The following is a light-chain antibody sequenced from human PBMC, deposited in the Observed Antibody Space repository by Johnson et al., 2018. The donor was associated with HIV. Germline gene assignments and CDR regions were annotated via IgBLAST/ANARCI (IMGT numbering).Light chain of an antibody. CDR1: SSNIGNNY. CDR2: DNN. Sequence: QSVLTQPPSVSAAPGQKVTISCSGSSSNIGNNYVSWYQQLPGTAPKLLIYDNNKRPSGIPDRFSGSKSGTSATLGITGLQTGDEADYYCGTWGSSLLAPDVFGTGTKVTVL. J-gene: IGLJ1*01. CDR3: GTWGSSLLAPDV. V-gene: IGLV1-51*01.